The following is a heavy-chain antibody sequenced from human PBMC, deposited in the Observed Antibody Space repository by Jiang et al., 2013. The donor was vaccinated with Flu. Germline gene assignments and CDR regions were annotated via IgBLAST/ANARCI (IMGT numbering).Heavy chain of an antibody. J-gene: IGHJ4*02. CDR2: SITWEH. Sequence: KPSETLSLTCTVSVAPSVVITGAGSGSPRGRDWSGLGISITWEHQLQPSLKSRVTISVDTSKNQFSLKLSSVTAADTAVYYCARGGSSWLSPIDYWGQGTLVTVSS. V-gene: IGHV4-59*13. CDR1: VAPSVVIT. CDR3: ARGGSSWLSPIDY. D-gene: IGHD6-13*01.